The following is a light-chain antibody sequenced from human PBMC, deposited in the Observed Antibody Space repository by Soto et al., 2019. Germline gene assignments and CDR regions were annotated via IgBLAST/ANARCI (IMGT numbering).Light chain of an antibody. V-gene: IGKV3-11*01. Sequence: ERVLTHSPATLSLSPGERTTLSCRASQSVSSYLAWYQQKPGQAPRLLIYDASNRATGIPARFSGSGSGTDLTLTISSLEPEDFAVYYCQQRSNWPPWTFGQGTKVDIK. J-gene: IGKJ1*01. CDR3: QQRSNWPPWT. CDR1: QSVSSY. CDR2: DAS.